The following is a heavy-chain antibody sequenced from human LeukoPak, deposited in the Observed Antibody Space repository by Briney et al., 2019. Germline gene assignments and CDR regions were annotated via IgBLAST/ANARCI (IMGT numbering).Heavy chain of an antibody. CDR2: ISWNSGSI. D-gene: IGHD1-14*01. Sequence: GGSLRLSCAASGFTFDDYAMHWVRQAPGKDLEWVSGISWNSGSIGYADSVKGRFTNSRDNAKNSLYLQMNSLRAEDTALYYCARLTLGTDYWGQGTLVTVSS. V-gene: IGHV3-9*01. J-gene: IGHJ4*02. CDR3: ARLTLGTDY. CDR1: GFTFDDYA.